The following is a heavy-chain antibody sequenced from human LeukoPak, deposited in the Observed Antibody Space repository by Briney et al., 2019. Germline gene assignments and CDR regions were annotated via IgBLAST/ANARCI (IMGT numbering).Heavy chain of an antibody. CDR1: GITLSNFG. D-gene: IGHD3-22*01. CDR3: AKRGVVIRVILVGFHKEAYYFDS. V-gene: IGHV3-23*01. Sequence: GGSLRLSCAVAGITLSNFGMSWVRQAPGKGLEWVAGISGSGGGTNYADSVKGRFTISRDNRRNTLYLQMNSLRAEDTAVYFCAKRGVVIRVILVGFHKEAYYFDSWGQGALVTVSS. CDR2: ISGSGGGT. J-gene: IGHJ4*02.